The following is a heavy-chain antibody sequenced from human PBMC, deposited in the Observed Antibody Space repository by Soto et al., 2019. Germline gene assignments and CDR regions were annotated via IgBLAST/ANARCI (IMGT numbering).Heavy chain of an antibody. CDR2: IDPSAAHT. J-gene: IGHJ4*02. V-gene: IGHV5-10-1*01. CDR1: GCSFTNYW. CDR3: AIPSRSNDY. Sequence: EESRKISCPGSGCSFTNYWISWVSQMPGKGLEWMGRIDPSAAHTHYSPSFQGHVTISLDKSISSAYVQWSSLKASDTAIYYCAIPSRSNDYWGQGTLVTVSS.